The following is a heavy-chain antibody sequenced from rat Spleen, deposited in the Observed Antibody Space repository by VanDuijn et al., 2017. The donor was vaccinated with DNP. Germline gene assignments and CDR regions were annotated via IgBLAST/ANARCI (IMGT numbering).Heavy chain of an antibody. V-gene: IGHV2-45*01. Sequence: VQLKESGPGLVQPSETLSLTCTVSGFSLTRNNVHWVRQPPGKGLEWMGVMWSGGSTDYNSALKSRLSISRDTSKNQVFLKMNRLQSEDTTIYYCARDYRGDYFDYWGQGVMVTVSS. D-gene: IGHD1-1*01. J-gene: IGHJ2*01. CDR1: GFSLTRNN. CDR2: MWSGGST. CDR3: ARDYRGDYFDY.